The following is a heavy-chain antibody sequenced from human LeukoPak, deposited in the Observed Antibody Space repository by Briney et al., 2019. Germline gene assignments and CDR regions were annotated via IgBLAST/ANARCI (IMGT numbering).Heavy chain of an antibody. J-gene: IGHJ4*02. CDR1: GYTFTGYY. D-gene: IGHD1-26*01. Sequence: GASVKVSCKASGYTFTGYYMHWVRQAPGQGLEWMGWINPNSGGTNYAQKFQGRVTMTRDTSISTAYMELSRLRSDDTAVYYCARGSGSYRGVFDYWGQGTLVTVSS. CDR2: INPNSGGT. V-gene: IGHV1-2*02. CDR3: ARGSGSYRGVFDY.